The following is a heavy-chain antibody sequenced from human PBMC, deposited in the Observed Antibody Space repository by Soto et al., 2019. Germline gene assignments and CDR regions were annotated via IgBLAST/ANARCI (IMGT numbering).Heavy chain of an antibody. CDR2: ISAYNGDT. Sequence: QVQLVQSGAEVKKPGASVKVSCKASGYSFIGYGFSWVRQAPGQGLEYMGWISAYNGDTHYAQSLQGRVTMTTETSTSTAYMELRSLRPDDPAVYYCARDGALYGDYGGYWGQGTLVTVSS. D-gene: IGHD4-17*01. V-gene: IGHV1-18*01. CDR3: ARDGALYGDYGGY. CDR1: GYSFIGYG. J-gene: IGHJ4*02.